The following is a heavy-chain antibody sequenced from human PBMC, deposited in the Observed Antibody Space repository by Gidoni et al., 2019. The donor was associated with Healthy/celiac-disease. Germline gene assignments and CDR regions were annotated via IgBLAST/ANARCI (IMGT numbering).Heavy chain of an antibody. CDR3: ARAHDSTGYYYLFDY. J-gene: IGHJ4*02. CDR2: IYYSGST. Sequence: QLQLQESGPGLVKPSETLSLTCTVPGGSLSSSSDYWGWIRQPPGKGLEWIGCIYYSGSTFYNPSLTSRVTISVDTSKNQFSLKLSSVTAADTAVYYCARAHDSTGYYYLFDYWGQGTPVTVSS. CDR1: GGSLSSSSDY. V-gene: IGHV4-39*07. D-gene: IGHD3-22*01.